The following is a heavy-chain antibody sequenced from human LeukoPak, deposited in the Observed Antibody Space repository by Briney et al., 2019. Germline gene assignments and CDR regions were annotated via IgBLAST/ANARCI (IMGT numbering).Heavy chain of an antibody. CDR1: GYTFSSYG. V-gene: IGHV1-18*01. J-gene: IGHJ4*02. Sequence: ASVKVSCKTSGYTFSSYGITWVRRAPGQGLEWMGWISAYGHTKLARNLKARVTVTIDTSTTTAYMELRSLSSDDTAVYFCARETASGYLGFDFWGQGTLITVSS. D-gene: IGHD3-3*01. CDR3: ARETASGYLGFDF. CDR2: ISAYGHT.